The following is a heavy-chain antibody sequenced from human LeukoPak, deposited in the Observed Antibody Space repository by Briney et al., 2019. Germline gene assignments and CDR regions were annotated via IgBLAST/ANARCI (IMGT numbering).Heavy chain of an antibody. J-gene: IGHJ4*02. Sequence: GASVKVSCKASGYAFTSVGITWVRRAPGQGLEWMGWISRLNGVIKYVQKLQGRVALSTETFTTTAYIWMRGLRYNDTGLYYSARAGSGSGWNLDYWGQGTLVTVSS. CDR1: GYAFTSVG. V-gene: IGHV1-18*01. CDR2: ISRLNGVI. D-gene: IGHD6-19*01. CDR3: ARAGSGSGWNLDY.